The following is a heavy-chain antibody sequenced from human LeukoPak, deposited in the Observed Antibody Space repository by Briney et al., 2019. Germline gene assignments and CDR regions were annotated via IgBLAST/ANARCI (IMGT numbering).Heavy chain of an antibody. V-gene: IGHV3-73*01. CDR2: IRSKANSYAT. Sequence: GGSLRLXCAASGFTFSGSAMHWVRQASGKGLEWVGRIRSKANSYATAYAASVKDRFTISRDDSKNTAYLQMNSLKTEDTAVYYCTRHRGYSSGWYYFDYWGQGTLVTVSS. D-gene: IGHD6-19*01. CDR1: GFTFSGSA. CDR3: TRHRGYSSGWYYFDY. J-gene: IGHJ4*02.